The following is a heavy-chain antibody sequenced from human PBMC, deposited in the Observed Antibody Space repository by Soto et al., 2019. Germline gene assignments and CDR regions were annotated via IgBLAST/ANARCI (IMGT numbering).Heavy chain of an antibody. CDR2: IKSKTDGGTT. D-gene: IGHD3-22*01. Sequence: EVQLVESGGGLVKPGGSLRLSCAASGFTFSNAWMNWVRQAPGKGLEWVGRIKSKTDGGTTDYAAPVKGRFTISRDDSKNSLYLQMSSLKTEATAVYYCTTDAYASSGYWVWGLGDYWGQGTLVTVSS. V-gene: IGHV3-15*07. J-gene: IGHJ4*02. CDR3: TTDAYASSGYWVWGLGDY. CDR1: GFTFSNAW.